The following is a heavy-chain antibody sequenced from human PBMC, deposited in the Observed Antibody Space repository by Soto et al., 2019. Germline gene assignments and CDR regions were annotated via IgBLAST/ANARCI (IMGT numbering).Heavy chain of an antibody. D-gene: IGHD6-13*01. V-gene: IGHV3-7*04. Sequence: EVQLVESGGGLAQPGGSLRLSCAASEFSLSNYWMTWVRQAPEKGLEWVAIIKQDASATYYVDSVKGRFTISRDNAKNSLYLQMNSLRAEDTAIYYCARDQAAAGTSWSFDLWGRGTQVTVSS. CDR2: IKQDASAT. J-gene: IGHJ2*01. CDR3: ARDQAAAGTSWSFDL. CDR1: EFSLSNYW.